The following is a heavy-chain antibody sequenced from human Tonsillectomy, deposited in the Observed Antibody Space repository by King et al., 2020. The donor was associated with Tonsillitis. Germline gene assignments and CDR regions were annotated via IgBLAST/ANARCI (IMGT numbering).Heavy chain of an antibody. CDR1: GGTFSSYA. V-gene: IGHV1-69*01. Sequence: VQLVQSGAEVKKPGSSVKVSCKASGGTFSSYAINWVRQAPGQGLEWMGGIIPIFGTAEYAQKFQGRVTITADESTSTAYMELSSLGSEDTAVYYCEREGSGYYDSSGFAGFQYWGQGTLVTVSS. CDR3: EREGSGYYDSSGFAGFQY. CDR2: IIPIFGTA. J-gene: IGHJ4*02. D-gene: IGHD3-22*01.